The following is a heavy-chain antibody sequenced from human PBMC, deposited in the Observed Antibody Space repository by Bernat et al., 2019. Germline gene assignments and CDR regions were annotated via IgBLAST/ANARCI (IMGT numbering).Heavy chain of an antibody. Sequence: EVQLLESGGGLVQPGGSLRLSCAASGFTFSSYAMSWVRHAPGKGLEWVSSISGSGGSPQNADSVKGRFTISRVNSENTLYLQMSSLRAEDTAVYYCAKGGTNILLWFGEFWGQGTLVTVSS. D-gene: IGHD3-10*01. CDR1: GFTFSSYA. V-gene: IGHV3-23*01. CDR2: ISGSGGSP. J-gene: IGHJ4*02. CDR3: AKGGTNILLWFGEF.